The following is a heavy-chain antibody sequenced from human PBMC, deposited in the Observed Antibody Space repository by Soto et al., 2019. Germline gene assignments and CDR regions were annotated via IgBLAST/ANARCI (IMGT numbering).Heavy chain of an antibody. CDR1: GFTFSSYA. V-gene: IGHV3-30-3*01. CDR2: ISYDGSNK. Sequence: PGGSLRLSCAASGFTFSSYAMHWVRQAPGKGLEWVAVISYDGSNKYYADSVKGRFTISRDNPKNTLYLQMNSLRAEDTAVYYCARDFDSSGYDYLDYYYYYGMDVWGQGTTVTVSS. CDR3: ARDFDSSGYDYLDYYYYYGMDV. D-gene: IGHD3-22*01. J-gene: IGHJ6*02.